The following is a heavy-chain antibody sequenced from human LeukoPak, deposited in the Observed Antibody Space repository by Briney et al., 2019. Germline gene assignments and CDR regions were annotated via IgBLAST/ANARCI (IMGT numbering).Heavy chain of an antibody. V-gene: IGHV3-30*02. D-gene: IGHD4-17*01. CDR1: GFTFSSYG. CDR2: IRGGGSNK. Sequence: PGGSLRLSCAASGFTFSSYGMHWVRQAPGKGLEWVAFIRGGGSNKYYADSVKGRFTISRDNSKNTLYLQMNSLRAEDTAVYYCAKDNGDPLFFDYWGQGTLVTVSS. J-gene: IGHJ4*02. CDR3: AKDNGDPLFFDY.